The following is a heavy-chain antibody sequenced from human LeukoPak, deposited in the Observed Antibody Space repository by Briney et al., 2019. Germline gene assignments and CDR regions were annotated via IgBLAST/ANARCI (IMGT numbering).Heavy chain of an antibody. CDR2: INHSGST. V-gene: IGHV4-34*01. D-gene: IGHD2-2*01. J-gene: IGHJ5*02. Sequence: SETLSLTCAVYGGSFSGYYWSWIRQPPGKGLEWSGEINHSGSTNYNPSLKRRVTISVDTSKNQFSLKLSSVTAADTAVYYCARGGVVLGYCSSTSCRNRNWFDPWGQGTLVTVSS. CDR1: GGSFSGYY. CDR3: ARGGVVLGYCSSTSCRNRNWFDP.